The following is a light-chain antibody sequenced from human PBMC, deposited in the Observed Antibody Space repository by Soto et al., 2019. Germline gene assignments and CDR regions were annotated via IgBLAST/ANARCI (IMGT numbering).Light chain of an antibody. V-gene: IGKV3-20*01. J-gene: IGKJ4*01. CDR2: GAS. CDR3: QQYFGSVLT. Sequence: EIVLTQSPGTLSLSPGEGATLSCRASQIIDGSYLAWYQQSPGQAPRVLIYGASNRATGIPDRFSGSGSGTDFTLTISRLEPEDFAVYYCQQYFGSVLTFGGGTKVEIK. CDR1: QIIDGSY.